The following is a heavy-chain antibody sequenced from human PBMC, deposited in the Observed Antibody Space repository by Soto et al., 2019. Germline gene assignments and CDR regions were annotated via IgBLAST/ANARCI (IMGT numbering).Heavy chain of an antibody. D-gene: IGHD4-17*01. CDR3: ARRGDYGSGYFDP. Sequence: QLQLRESGPGLVKPSETLSLTCSVSGGSVSNSGSSWAWIRQPPGKGLEWIGNISYSGNVFYNPSLKSRVTISVDTSKNHFSLKLTSLSAADTAVYFCARRGDYGSGYFDPWGQGTLVTVSS. CDR1: GGSVSNSGSS. CDR2: ISYSGNV. J-gene: IGHJ5*02. V-gene: IGHV4-39*02.